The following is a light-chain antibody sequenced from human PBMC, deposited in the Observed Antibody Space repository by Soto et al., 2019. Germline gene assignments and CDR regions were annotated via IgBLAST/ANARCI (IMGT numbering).Light chain of an antibody. J-gene: IGKJ1*01. CDR3: QQTYSTPWT. Sequence: DIQMTQSPSSLSASVGDRVTITCRASPTIRRNLNWYQQKPGKAPNLLIYAASGLQSGVPSRFSGSGSGTDFTLTISSLQPEDVATYYCQQTYSTPWTFGQGTKVESK. CDR1: PTIRRN. CDR2: AAS. V-gene: IGKV1-39*01.